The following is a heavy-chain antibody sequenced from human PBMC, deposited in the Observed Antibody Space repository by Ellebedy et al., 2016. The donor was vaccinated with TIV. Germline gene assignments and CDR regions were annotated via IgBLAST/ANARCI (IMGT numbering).Heavy chain of an antibody. V-gene: IGHV3-23*01. J-gene: IGHJ4*02. CDR1: GFTFSSYA. D-gene: IGHD2-15*01. CDR3: ARDSCSGGSCYGSFDY. Sequence: GESLKISXAASGFTFSSYAMSWVRQAPGKGLEWVSTISGSGASAYYADSVKGRFTISRDNSKNTLYLQMNSLRAEDTAVYYCARDSCSGGSCYGSFDYWGQGTLVTVSS. CDR2: ISGSGASA.